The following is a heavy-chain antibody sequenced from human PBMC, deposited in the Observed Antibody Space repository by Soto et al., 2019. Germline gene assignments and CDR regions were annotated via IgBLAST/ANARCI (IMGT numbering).Heavy chain of an antibody. Sequence: QVQLQQWGAGLLKPSETLSLTCAVYGGSFSGYYWSWIRQPPGKGLEWIGEINHSGSTNYNPSLKSRVTISVDTSKNQFSLKLSSVTAADTAVYYCARFRTIDAWYYDFWSGYYGNFDYWGQGTLVTVSS. CDR2: INHSGST. D-gene: IGHD3-3*01. V-gene: IGHV4-34*01. CDR1: GGSFSGYY. CDR3: ARFRTIDAWYYDFWSGYYGNFDY. J-gene: IGHJ4*02.